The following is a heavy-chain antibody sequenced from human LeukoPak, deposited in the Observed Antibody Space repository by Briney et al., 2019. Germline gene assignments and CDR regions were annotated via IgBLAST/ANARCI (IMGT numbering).Heavy chain of an antibody. CDR2: INQDESEK. D-gene: IGHD1-26*01. J-gene: IGHJ4*02. V-gene: IGHV3-7*01. CDR1: GFTFSDFW. CDR3: ARALWDSGKLVGFDY. Sequence: GGSLRLSCTASGFTFSDFWMSWVRQAPGKGLEWVADINQDESEKYYVDSMRGRFTISRDNAENSLYLQMNSLRAEDTAVYYCARALWDSGKLVGFDYWGQGTLVTVSS.